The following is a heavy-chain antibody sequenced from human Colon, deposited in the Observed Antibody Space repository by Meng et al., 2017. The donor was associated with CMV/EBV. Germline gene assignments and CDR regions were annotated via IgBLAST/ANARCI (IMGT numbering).Heavy chain of an antibody. CDR3: ARETRYCNATNCYRGLDS. D-gene: IGHD2-2*01. V-gene: IGHV4-61*01. CDR2: IFYSGPT. CDR1: GVSVRSGSDY. Sequence: SETLSLTCTVSGVSVRSGSDYWTWIRQPPGKALEWIGYIFYSGPTNYSPSLKSRLTISVDTSKNEFSLNLISVTAADTAVYYCARETRYCNATNCYRGLDSWGQGTLVTVSS. J-gene: IGHJ4*02.